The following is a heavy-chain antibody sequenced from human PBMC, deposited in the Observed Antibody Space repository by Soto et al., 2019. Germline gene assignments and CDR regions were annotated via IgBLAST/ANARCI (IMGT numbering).Heavy chain of an antibody. J-gene: IGHJ4*02. CDR2: ISWDSDKT. V-gene: IGHV3-9*01. CDR3: AIFEPAIGPFDY. CDR1: GLTFGDHG. D-gene: IGHD3-3*01. Sequence: GGSLRLSCVASGLTFGDHGMHWVRQVPGRGLEWVSGISWDSDKTGYVDSVKGRFTISRDNAKNSLYLQMNSLRAEDTAVYYCAIFEPAIGPFDYWGQGTLVTVSS.